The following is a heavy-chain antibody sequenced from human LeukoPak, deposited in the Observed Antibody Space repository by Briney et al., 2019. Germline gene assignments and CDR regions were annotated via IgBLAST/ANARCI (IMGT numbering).Heavy chain of an antibody. J-gene: IGHJ4*02. V-gene: IGHV1-46*01. D-gene: IGHD5-12*01. CDR1: GYTFTSYY. CDR2: INPSGGST. Sequence: GASVKVSCKASGYTFTSYYMHWGRQAPGRRLEWMGIINPSGGSTSYAQKFQGRVTMTRDTSTSTVYMELSSLRSEDTAVYYCARAQGIVATTSGGYWGQGTLVTVSS. CDR3: ARAQGIVATTSGGY.